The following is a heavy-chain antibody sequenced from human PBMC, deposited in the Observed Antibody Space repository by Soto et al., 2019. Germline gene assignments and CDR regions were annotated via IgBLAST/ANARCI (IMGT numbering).Heavy chain of an antibody. V-gene: IGHV4-31*03. CDR2: SYDTETA. D-gene: IGHD3-3*01. J-gene: IGHJ3*01. CDR1: GGSVSSGGYY. Sequence: QVQLQESGPGLVKPSQTLSLTCTVSGGSVSSGGYYWNWIRQHPGKGLEWIGYSYDTETAYYNPSLKSRPTISLDTSKNQFSLKLSSVTPADTAGYYCARENFGAVVHDAFDLWGPGTMVTISS. CDR3: ARENFGAVVHDAFDL.